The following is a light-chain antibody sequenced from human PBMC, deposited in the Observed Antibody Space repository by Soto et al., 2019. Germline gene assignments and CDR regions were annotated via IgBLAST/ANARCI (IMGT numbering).Light chain of an antibody. CDR1: QSVSSS. Sequence: EIVMTQSPGTLSVSPGERATLSCRASQSVSSSLAWYQQSPGQAPRLLIYGASTRATGVPARFSGSGSGTEFTLTITSLQSEDFAVYYCQQYNNWPPYTFGQGTKLQIK. CDR2: GAS. CDR3: QQYNNWPPYT. J-gene: IGKJ2*01. V-gene: IGKV3-15*01.